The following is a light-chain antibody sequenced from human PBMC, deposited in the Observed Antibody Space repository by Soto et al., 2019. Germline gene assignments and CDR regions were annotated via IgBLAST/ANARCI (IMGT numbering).Light chain of an antibody. CDR1: KLGDKY. CDR2: QDS. V-gene: IGLV3-1*01. J-gene: IGLJ2*01. CDR3: QAWDSSTVV. Sequence: YELTQPPSVSVSPGQTASITGSGDKLGDKYACWYQQKPGQSPVLVIYQDSKRPSGIPERFSGSNSGNTATLTISGTQAMDEADYYCQAWDSSTVVFGGGTKLTVL.